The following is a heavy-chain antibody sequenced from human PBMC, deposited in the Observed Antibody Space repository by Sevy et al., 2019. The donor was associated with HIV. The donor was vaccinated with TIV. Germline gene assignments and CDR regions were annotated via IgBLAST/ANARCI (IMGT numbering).Heavy chain of an antibody. CDR1: GFIFSDYY. CDR2: ISSTSGSDI. J-gene: IGHJ3*02. Sequence: GGSLRLSCAASGFIFSDYYMNWIRQAPGKGLEWVSYISSTSGSDIYYADSVKGRFTISRDNAKNSLYLQMNSLGAEDTALYYCAREAIVSPDAFDIWGQGTMVTVSS. D-gene: IGHD2-15*01. V-gene: IGHV3-11*01. CDR3: AREAIVSPDAFDI.